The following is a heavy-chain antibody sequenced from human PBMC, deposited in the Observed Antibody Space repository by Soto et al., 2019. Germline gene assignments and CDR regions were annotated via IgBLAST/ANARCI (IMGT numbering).Heavy chain of an antibody. CDR1: GFTFSGYA. CDR3: GNSPDLYYYTMDV. CDR2: ITGSGTST. Sequence: GGSLRLSCAASGFTFSGYAMTWVRQAPGKGLEWVSSITGSGTSTYYADSVKGRFIISRDNSKNTVSLQMNSLRDDATAVYYCGNSPDLYYYTMDVWGPGTTVTVSS. J-gene: IGHJ6*02. V-gene: IGHV3-23*01.